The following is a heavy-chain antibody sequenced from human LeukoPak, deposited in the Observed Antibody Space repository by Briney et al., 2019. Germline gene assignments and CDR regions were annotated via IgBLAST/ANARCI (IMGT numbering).Heavy chain of an antibody. CDR2: INPSGGST. V-gene: IGHV1-46*03. Sequence: ASVKVSCKASGYTFTSYYMHWVRQAPGQGLEWMGIINPSGGSTSYAQRFQGRVTMTRDTSTSTVYMELSSLRSEDTAVYYCATEALYYYDSSGYTFDYWGQGTLVTVSS. J-gene: IGHJ4*02. CDR1: GYTFTSYY. D-gene: IGHD3-22*01. CDR3: ATEALYYYDSSGYTFDY.